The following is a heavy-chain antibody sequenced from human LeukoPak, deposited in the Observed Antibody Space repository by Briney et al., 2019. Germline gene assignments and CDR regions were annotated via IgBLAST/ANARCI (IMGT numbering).Heavy chain of an antibody. Sequence: PSETLSLTCTVSGGSISSYYWSWIRQPPGKGLEWIGYIYYSGSTNYNPSLKSRVTISVDTSKNQFSLKLSSVTAADTAVYYCARHETLRLLDPWGQGTLVTVSS. CDR1: GGSISSYY. J-gene: IGHJ5*02. CDR2: IYYSGST. D-gene: IGHD2-21*02. V-gene: IGHV4-59*08. CDR3: ARHETLRLLDP.